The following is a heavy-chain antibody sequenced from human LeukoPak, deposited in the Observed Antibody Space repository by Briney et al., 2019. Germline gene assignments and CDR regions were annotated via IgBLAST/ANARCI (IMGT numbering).Heavy chain of an antibody. CDR3: ARDSVFGYYDSSGYYSPFDY. CDR2: IKQDGSEK. J-gene: IGHJ4*02. V-gene: IGHV3-7*01. D-gene: IGHD3-22*01. CDR1: GFTFSSYW. Sequence: GGSLRLSCAASGFTFSSYWMSWVRQAPGKGLEWVANIKQDGSEKYYVDSAKGRFTISRDNAKNSLYLQMNSLRAEDTAVYYCARDSVFGYYDSSGYYSPFDYWGQGTLVTVSS.